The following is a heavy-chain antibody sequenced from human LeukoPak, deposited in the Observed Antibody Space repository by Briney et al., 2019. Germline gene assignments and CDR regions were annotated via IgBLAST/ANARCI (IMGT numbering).Heavy chain of an antibody. Sequence: PGGSLRLSCAASEFTFSSHGMHWVRQAPGKGLEWVAVISYDGSNKYYADSVKGRFTISRDNAKNSLYLQMNSLRAEDTAVYYCARDLEGGVTVDYWGQGTLVTVSS. J-gene: IGHJ4*02. V-gene: IGHV3-30*03. D-gene: IGHD2-21*02. CDR3: ARDLEGGVTVDY. CDR1: EFTFSSHG. CDR2: ISYDGSNK.